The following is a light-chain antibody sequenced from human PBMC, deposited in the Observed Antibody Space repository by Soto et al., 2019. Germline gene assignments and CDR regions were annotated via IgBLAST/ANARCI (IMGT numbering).Light chain of an antibody. Sequence: DIQMTQSPSTLSASVGDRVTITCRASQSISGWLAWYQQKPGKAPKVLIYKASSLESGVPSRFSGSGSGTEFTLTISRLQPDDFATYYCQQYSNYWTFGQGTKLEIK. CDR1: QSISGW. V-gene: IGKV1-5*03. J-gene: IGKJ2*01. CDR3: QQYSNYWT. CDR2: KAS.